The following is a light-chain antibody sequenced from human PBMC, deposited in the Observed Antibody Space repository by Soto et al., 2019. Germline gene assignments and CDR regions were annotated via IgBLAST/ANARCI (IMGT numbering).Light chain of an antibody. Sequence: IQMPQSPSSLSASVGDRVTFTCRASQNISTWLAWFQQKPGKAPNLLIYDASSLQSGVPSRFSGSGSGTQFTLTISSLQPDDFATYFCQQYNSYSITFGQGTRLEI. CDR3: QQYNSYSIT. CDR2: DAS. J-gene: IGKJ5*01. V-gene: IGKV1-5*01. CDR1: QNISTW.